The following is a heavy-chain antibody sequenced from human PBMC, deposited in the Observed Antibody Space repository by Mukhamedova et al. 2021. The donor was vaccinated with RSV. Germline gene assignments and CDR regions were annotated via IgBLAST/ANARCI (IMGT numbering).Heavy chain of an antibody. Sequence: GLEWIATFSSRTADIYYADSVKGRFTISTDSAKNSLYLQMNGLRAEDTAVYYCARSLHFLEWLRDSYYYIDVWGKGTTVTVSS. V-gene: IGHV3-21*01. J-gene: IGHJ6*03. D-gene: IGHD3-3*01. CDR3: ARSLHFLEWLRDSYYYIDV. CDR2: FSSRTADI.